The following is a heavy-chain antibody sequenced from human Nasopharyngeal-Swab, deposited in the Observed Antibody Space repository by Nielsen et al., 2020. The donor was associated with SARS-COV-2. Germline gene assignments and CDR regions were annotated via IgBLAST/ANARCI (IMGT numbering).Heavy chain of an antibody. Sequence: GSLRLSCAVYGGSFSGYYWSWIRQPPGKGLEWIEEINHSGSTDYNPSFKSRVTISVDTSKNQFSLKLSSVTAADTAVYYCARGRGIQLWLDYWGQGTLVTVSS. CDR2: INHSGST. V-gene: IGHV4-34*01. D-gene: IGHD5-18*01. J-gene: IGHJ4*02. CDR1: GGSFSGYY. CDR3: ARGRGIQLWLDY.